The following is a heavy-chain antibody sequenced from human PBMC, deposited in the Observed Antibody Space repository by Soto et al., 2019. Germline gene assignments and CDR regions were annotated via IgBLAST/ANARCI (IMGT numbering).Heavy chain of an antibody. V-gene: IGHV1-46*03. D-gene: IGHD3-16*01. J-gene: IGHJ5*02. CDR1: GYSFTSHY. Sequence: QVQLVQSGAEVKKPGASVKVSCKAIGYSFTSHYMHWVRQAPGQGLEWMGTIYPGGVNIGYAQKFKGEATMTRDTSKSTVYMELNSLTSEDTAEYYGAKDQIWHNLVWWSDPWGREPWSPSPQ. CDR3: AKDQIWHNLVWWSDP. CDR2: IYPGGVNI.